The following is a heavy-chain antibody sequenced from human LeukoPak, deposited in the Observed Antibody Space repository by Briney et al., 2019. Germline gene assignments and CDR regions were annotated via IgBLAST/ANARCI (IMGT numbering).Heavy chain of an antibody. D-gene: IGHD3-10*01. CDR2: ISGSGGSK. CDR1: GFTFSSYA. J-gene: IGHJ6*02. CDR3: AKDYATYYYGSGSYYNYGMDV. Sequence: PGGSLRLSCAASGFTFSSYAMSWVRQAPGKGLEWVSSISGSGGSKYCADSVKGRFTTSRDNSKNTLYLQMNSLRAEDTAVYYCAKDYATYYYGSGSYYNYGMDVWGQGTTVTVSS. V-gene: IGHV3-23*01.